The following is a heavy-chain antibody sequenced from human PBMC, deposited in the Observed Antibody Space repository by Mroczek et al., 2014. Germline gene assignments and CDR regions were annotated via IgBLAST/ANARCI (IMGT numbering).Heavy chain of an antibody. J-gene: IGHJ5*02. CDR2: IYTSGST. CDR1: GGSISSGSYY. D-gene: IGHD3-10*01. V-gene: IGHV4-61*02. Sequence: QVQLQQSGPGLVKPSQTLSLTCTVSGGSISSGSYYWSWIRQPAGKGLEWIGRIYTSGSTNYNPSLKSRVTMSVDTSKNQFSLKLSSVTAADTAVYYCAREHYYGSGGYNWFDPWGQGTLVTVSS. CDR3: AREHYYGSGGYNWFDP.